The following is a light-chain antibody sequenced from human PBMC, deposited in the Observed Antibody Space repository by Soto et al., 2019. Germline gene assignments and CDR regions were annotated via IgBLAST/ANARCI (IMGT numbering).Light chain of an antibody. Sequence: ILITQSPLTLPVTPGEPASISCRSSQSLLYNNTYNYLDWYVQKPGQSPQLLIYFGSNRAPGVPDRFSGSGSGTDFTLKINRVEAEDVGTYYCMQARQSLTFGQGTRLETK. J-gene: IGKJ5*01. CDR3: MQARQSLT. CDR2: FGS. CDR1: QSLLYNNTYNY. V-gene: IGKV2-28*01.